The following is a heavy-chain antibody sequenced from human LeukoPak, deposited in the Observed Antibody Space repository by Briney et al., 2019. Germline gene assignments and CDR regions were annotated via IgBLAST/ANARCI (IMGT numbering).Heavy chain of an antibody. D-gene: IGHD2-15*01. CDR1: GGSFSGYY. J-gene: IGHJ4*02. CDR3: ARLGSGNPYYFDY. V-gene: IGHV4-34*01. Sequence: SETLSLTCAVYGGSFSGYYWSWIRQPPGKGLEWIGEINHSGSTNYNPSLKSRVTISVDTSKNQFSLKLSSVTAADTAVYYCARLGSGNPYYFDYWGQGTPVTVSS. CDR2: INHSGST.